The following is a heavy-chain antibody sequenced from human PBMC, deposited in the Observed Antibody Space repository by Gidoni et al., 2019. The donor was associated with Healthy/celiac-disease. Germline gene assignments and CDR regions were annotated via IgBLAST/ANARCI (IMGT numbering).Heavy chain of an antibody. CDR3: ARGGVTMVRGVNNWFDP. CDR1: GYTFTSYY. D-gene: IGHD3-10*01. V-gene: IGHV1-46*03. CDR2: INPSSGST. J-gene: IGHJ5*02. Sequence: QVQLVQSGAEVKKPGASVKVSCKASGYTFTSYYLHWVRQSPGHGLEWTGIINPSSGSTSYAQKFQGRVTMTRDTSTSTVYMELSRLRSEDTAVYYCARGGVTMVRGVNNWFDPWGQGTLVTVSS.